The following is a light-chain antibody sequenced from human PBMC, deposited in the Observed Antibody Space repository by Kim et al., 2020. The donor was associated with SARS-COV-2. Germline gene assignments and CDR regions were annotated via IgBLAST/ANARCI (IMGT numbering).Light chain of an antibody. V-gene: IGKV3-15*01. CDR2: GAS. CDR1: QSVSSR. J-gene: IGKJ1*01. Sequence: TPGERATLTCRASQSVSSRFAWYQQKPGQAPRLLIYGASTRATGIPARFSVSGSGTDFTLTIGSLQSEDFATYYCQQYNNWPPWTFGQGTKVDIK. CDR3: QQYNNWPPWT.